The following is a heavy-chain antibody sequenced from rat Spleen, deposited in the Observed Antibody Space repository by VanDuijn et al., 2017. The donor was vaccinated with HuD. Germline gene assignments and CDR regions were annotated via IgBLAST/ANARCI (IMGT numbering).Heavy chain of an antibody. J-gene: IGHJ3*01. CDR2: INYDGRST. Sequence: EVQLVESDGGLVRPGRSLKLSCVASGFTFSDYYMAWVRQAPTKGLEWVATINYDGRSTYYRDSVKGRFTISRDNAKSTQYLHMDSLRSEDTATYYCASESSGHWFGYWGQGTLVTVSS. D-gene: IGHD1-2*01. V-gene: IGHV5-29*01. CDR1: GFTFSDYY. CDR3: ASESSGHWFGY.